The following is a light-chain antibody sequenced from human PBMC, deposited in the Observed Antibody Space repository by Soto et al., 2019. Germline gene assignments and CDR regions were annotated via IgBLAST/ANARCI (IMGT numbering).Light chain of an antibody. CDR1: QSVRSKS. J-gene: IGKJ3*01. V-gene: IGKV3-20*01. CDR2: GAS. CDR3: QQYGSSLFT. Sequence: DIVLTQSPGTLSLSPGDRATLSCRASQSVRSKSLAWYQQKPGQAPRVLIYGASIRATGIPERFSGGGSGTDFTLTITRLEPEDFAVYYCQQYGSSLFTFGPGTKVDIK.